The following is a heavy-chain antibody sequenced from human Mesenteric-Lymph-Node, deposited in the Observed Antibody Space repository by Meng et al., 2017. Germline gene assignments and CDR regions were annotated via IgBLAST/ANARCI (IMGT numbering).Heavy chain of an antibody. CDR3: ARDYYDSSGYFLFDY. D-gene: IGHD3-22*01. V-gene: IGHV4-61*01. CDR2: IYYSGST. CDR1: GGSISSSSYY. Sequence: SETLSLTCTVSGGSISSSSYYWSWIRQPPGKGLEWIGYIYYSGSTNYNPSLKSRVTISVDTSKNQFSLKLSSVTAADTAVYYCARDYYDSSGYFLFDYWGQGTLVTVSS. J-gene: IGHJ4*02.